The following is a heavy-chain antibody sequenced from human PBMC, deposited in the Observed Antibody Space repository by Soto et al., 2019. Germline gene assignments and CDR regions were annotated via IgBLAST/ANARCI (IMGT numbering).Heavy chain of an antibody. Sequence: GGSLRLSCSVSGFVFINYVMSWVRQAPGKGLEWVAVISTSGNTTLYADTVKGRFTISRDNRKNTLYLQMDGLRVDDTAMYYCVRDLGSWYGRFDYWGQGALVTVSS. CDR2: ISTSGNTT. CDR1: GFVFINYV. J-gene: IGHJ4*02. CDR3: VRDLGSWYGRFDY. V-gene: IGHV3-23*01. D-gene: IGHD6-13*01.